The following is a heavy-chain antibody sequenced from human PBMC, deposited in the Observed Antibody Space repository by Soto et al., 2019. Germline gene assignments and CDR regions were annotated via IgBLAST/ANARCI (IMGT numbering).Heavy chain of an antibody. Sequence: QVRLVQSGAEVRSPGASVKVSCKAPGDTFTSYYLNWVRQAPGQGLEWMGVINPHGGSTKYAQKVQGRVTMTRDTSRSTVYKELRSLRSDDTAIYYCARSSGGNFGIIIEGSNWFDPWGQGTLVTVSS. D-gene: IGHD3-3*01. J-gene: IGHJ5*02. V-gene: IGHV1-46*01. CDR1: GDTFTSYY. CDR2: INPHGGST. CDR3: ARSSGGNFGIIIEGSNWFDP.